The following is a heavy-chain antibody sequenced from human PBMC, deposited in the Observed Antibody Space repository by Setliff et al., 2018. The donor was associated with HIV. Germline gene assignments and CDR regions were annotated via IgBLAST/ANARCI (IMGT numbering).Heavy chain of an antibody. J-gene: IGHJ6*03. D-gene: IGHD2-15*01. CDR2: INHSGST. CDR3: ARGRRYCSGGSCYVVGWYYYYYMDV. Sequence: SETLSLTCTVSGGSISSYYWSWIRQPPGKGLEWIGEINHSGSTNYNPSLKSRVTISVDTSKNQFSLKLSSVTAADTAVYYCARGRRYCSGGSCYVVGWYYYYYMDVWGKGTTVTVSS. V-gene: IGHV4-34*01. CDR1: GGSISSYY.